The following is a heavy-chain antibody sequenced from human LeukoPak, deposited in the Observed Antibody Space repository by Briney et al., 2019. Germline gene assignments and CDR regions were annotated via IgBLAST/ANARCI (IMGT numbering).Heavy chain of an antibody. D-gene: IGHD3-3*01. Sequence: PPETLSLTCAVSGGSISSSNWWSWVRQPPEKGLEWIGEIYHSGSTNYNPSLKSRVTISVDKSKNQFSLKLSSVTAADTAVYYCARVTYSSYDFWSGSPEAFDIWGQGTMVTVSS. CDR3: ARVTYSSYDFWSGSPEAFDI. CDR1: GGSISSSNW. CDR2: IYHSGST. V-gene: IGHV4-4*03. J-gene: IGHJ3*02.